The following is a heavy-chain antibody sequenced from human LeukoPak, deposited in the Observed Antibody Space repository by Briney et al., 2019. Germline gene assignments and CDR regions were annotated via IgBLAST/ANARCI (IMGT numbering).Heavy chain of an antibody. CDR2: IVGSGGST. Sequence: GGSLRLSCAASGFTFSNYAMSWVRQAPGKGLEWVSAIVGSGGSTYYADSVKGRFTISRDNPKNTLYLQMNSLRAEDTAVYYCAKWGDYDILTGYYDSDYWGQGALVTVSS. D-gene: IGHD3-9*01. J-gene: IGHJ4*02. V-gene: IGHV3-23*01. CDR3: AKWGDYDILTGYYDSDY. CDR1: GFTFSNYA.